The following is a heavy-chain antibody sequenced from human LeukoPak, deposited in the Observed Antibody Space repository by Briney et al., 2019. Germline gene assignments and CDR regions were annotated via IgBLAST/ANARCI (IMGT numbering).Heavy chain of an antibody. J-gene: IGHJ3*02. CDR3: ARADYYDSSGYYNDAFDI. CDR2: INHSGST. Sequence: KASETLSLTCTVSGGSISSSRYYWGWIRQPPGKGLEWIGEINHSGSTNYNPSLKSRVTISVDTSKNQFSLKLSSVTAADTAVYYCARADYYDSSGYYNDAFDIWGQGTMVTVSS. CDR1: GGSISSSRYY. V-gene: IGHV4-39*07. D-gene: IGHD3-22*01.